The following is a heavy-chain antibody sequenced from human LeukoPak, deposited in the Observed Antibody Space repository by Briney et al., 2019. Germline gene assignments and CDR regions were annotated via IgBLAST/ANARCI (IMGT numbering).Heavy chain of an antibody. D-gene: IGHD3-10*01. Sequence: GGSLRLSCAASGFTFSTHWMTWVRQSPGKGREGVANIKPGGSEKYIVDSVKGRFTISRDNAKTALYLEMNSLRAEDTAEYFCARERMYSGSGSTYPYYDYWGQGTLVTVSS. CDR1: GFTFSTHW. J-gene: IGHJ4*02. V-gene: IGHV3-7*01. CDR2: IKPGGSEK. CDR3: ARERMYSGSGSTYPYYDY.